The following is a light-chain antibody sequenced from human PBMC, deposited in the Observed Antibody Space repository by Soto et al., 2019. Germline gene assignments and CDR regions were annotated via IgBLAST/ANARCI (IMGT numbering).Light chain of an antibody. CDR1: SSNIGGNT. CDR2: GND. V-gene: IGLV1-44*01. J-gene: IGLJ1*01. Sequence: QSVLTQPPSASGTPGQRVTISCSGSSSNIGGNTVNWYQQLPGTAPKLRIYGNDQRPSGVPDRFYGSKSGPSASLAISGLQSEDEADYYCAAWDDSLNAVVFGTGTKVTVL. CDR3: AAWDDSLNAVV.